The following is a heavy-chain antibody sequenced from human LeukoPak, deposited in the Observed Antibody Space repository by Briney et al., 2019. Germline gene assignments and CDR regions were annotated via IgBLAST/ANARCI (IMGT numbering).Heavy chain of an antibody. D-gene: IGHD6-6*01. CDR3: ARDRWSSSSSEGALDI. CDR2: ISAYNGNK. Sequence: ASVKVSCKASGYTFTNYGISWVRQAPGQGLDWMGWISAYNGNKVYAQELQGRVTMTTDTSTSTAYMELRSLRSDDTAVYYCARDRWSSSSSEGALDIWGQGTTVIVSP. J-gene: IGHJ3*02. V-gene: IGHV1-18*01. CDR1: GYTFTNYG.